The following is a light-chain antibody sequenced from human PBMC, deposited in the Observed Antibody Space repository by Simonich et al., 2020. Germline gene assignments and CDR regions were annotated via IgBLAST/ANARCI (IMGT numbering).Light chain of an antibody. V-gene: IGKV2D-29*02. J-gene: IGKJ2*01. CDR3: MQSIQLPPRYT. Sequence: IVMTQTPLSLSVTPGHPASISFKSSQSLLHSYGKTYLFWYLQKQGHSQQLLIYEVSKRFSGVTDRFSGRGSGTDFTLKISRVEAEDVGVYYCMQSIQLPPRYTFGQGTKLEIK. CDR2: EVS. CDR1: QSLLHSYGKTY.